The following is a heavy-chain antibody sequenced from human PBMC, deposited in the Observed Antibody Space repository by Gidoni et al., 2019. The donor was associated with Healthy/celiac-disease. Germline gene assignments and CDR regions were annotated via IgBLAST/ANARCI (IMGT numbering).Heavy chain of an antibody. CDR1: GFTFSSYA. J-gene: IGHJ4*02. Sequence: QVQLVESGGGVVQPGRSLRLSCAASGFTFSSYAMHWVRQAPGKGLEWVAVISYDGSNKYYADSVKGRFTISRDNSKNTLYLQMNSLRAEDTAVYYCARDYGSGSTIMDYWGQGTLVTVSS. CDR3: ARDYGSGSTIMDY. V-gene: IGHV3-30*04. D-gene: IGHD3-10*01. CDR2: ISYDGSNK.